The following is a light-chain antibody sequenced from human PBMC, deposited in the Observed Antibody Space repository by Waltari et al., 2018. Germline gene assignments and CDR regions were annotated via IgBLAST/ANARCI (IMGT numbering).Light chain of an antibody. V-gene: IGKV3-20*01. CDR1: QSVSRA. J-gene: IGKJ1*01. CDR3: QHYVRLPAT. CDR2: GAS. Sequence: EIVLTQSPGSLSSSPGERVTLSCRAIQSVSRALAWYQQKPGQAPRLLIFGASNRATGIPDRFSGSGSETDFSLTISRLEPEDFAVYYCQHYVRLPATFGRGTKVEIK.